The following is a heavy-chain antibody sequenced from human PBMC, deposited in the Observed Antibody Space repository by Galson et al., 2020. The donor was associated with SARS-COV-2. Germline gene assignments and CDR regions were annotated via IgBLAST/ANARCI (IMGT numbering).Heavy chain of an antibody. CDR3: ARAFGGGYNSGWDY. Sequence: GGSLRLSCSASGFTFSSYAMHWVRQAPGKGLEWVAVISYDGSNKYYADSVKGRFTISRDNSKNTLYLQMNSLRAEDTAVYYCARAFGGGYNSGWDYWGQGTLVTVSS. CDR1: GFTFSSYA. CDR2: ISYDGSNK. D-gene: IGHD5-12*01. J-gene: IGHJ4*02. V-gene: IGHV3-30*04.